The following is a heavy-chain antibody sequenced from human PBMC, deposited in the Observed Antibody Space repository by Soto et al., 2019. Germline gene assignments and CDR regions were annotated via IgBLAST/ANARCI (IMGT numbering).Heavy chain of an antibody. Sequence: SETLSLTCAVYGGSFSGYYWSWIRQPPGKGREWIGEINHSGSTNYNPSLKSRVTISVDTSKNQFSLKLSSVTAADTAVYYCARVRYDFWSGYQTNWFDPWGQGTLVTVSS. D-gene: IGHD3-3*01. J-gene: IGHJ5*02. CDR3: ARVRYDFWSGYQTNWFDP. CDR1: GGSFSGYY. V-gene: IGHV4-34*01. CDR2: INHSGST.